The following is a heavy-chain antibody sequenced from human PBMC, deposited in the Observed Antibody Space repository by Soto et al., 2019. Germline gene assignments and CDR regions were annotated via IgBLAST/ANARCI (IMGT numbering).Heavy chain of an antibody. V-gene: IGHV1-8*01. CDR3: ARQWYYYDSSGSTDAFDI. Sequence: ASGKVSCKASGYTFTSYDINWVRQATGQGLEWMGWMNPNSGNTGYAQKFQGRVAMTRNTSISTAYMELSSLRSEDTAVYYCARQWYYYDSSGSTDAFDIWGQGTMVTVSS. CDR1: GYTFTSYD. CDR2: MNPNSGNT. D-gene: IGHD3-22*01. J-gene: IGHJ3*02.